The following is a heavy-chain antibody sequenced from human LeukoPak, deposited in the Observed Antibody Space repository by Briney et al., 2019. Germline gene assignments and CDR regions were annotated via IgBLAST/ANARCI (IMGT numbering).Heavy chain of an antibody. J-gene: IGHJ4*02. CDR3: ARVDRSQSSFGLDY. Sequence: AASVTVSCKASGYTFTGYYIHWVRQAPGQGLEWMGWINPNSGGTNYAQKFQGRVTMTRDTSISTAYMELSRLRSDDTAVYYCARVDRSQSSFGLDYWGQGTLVTVSS. CDR1: GYTFTGYY. V-gene: IGHV1-2*02. D-gene: IGHD2-2*03. CDR2: INPNSGGT.